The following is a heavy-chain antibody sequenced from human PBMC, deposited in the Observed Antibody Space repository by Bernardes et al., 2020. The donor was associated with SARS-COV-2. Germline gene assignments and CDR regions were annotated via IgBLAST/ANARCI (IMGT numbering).Heavy chain of an antibody. J-gene: IGHJ6*02. Sequence: GSLRLSCAGSGFTFRTAYMSWVRQAPGKGLEWVGRVRSTTDGGAIDYAAPVKGRFSISRDDSRQTLYLQMNSLKTEDTAVYYCTTKEVWGQGTTVTVSS. CDR1: GFTFRTAY. V-gene: IGHV3-15*01. CDR2: VRSTTDGGAI. CDR3: TTKEV.